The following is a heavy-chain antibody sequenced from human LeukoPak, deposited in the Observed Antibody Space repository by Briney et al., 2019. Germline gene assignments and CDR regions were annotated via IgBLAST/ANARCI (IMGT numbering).Heavy chain of an antibody. J-gene: IGHJ4*02. Sequence: GGSLRLSCAASGFTFSNAWMSWVRQAPGKGLEWVGRIKSKTDGGTTDYAAPVKGRFTISRDDSKNTLYPQMNSLKTEDTAVCYCTTDPPVGYYDSSGYYYIFDYWGQGTLVTVSS. CDR3: TTDPPVGYYDSSGYYYIFDY. D-gene: IGHD3-22*01. CDR1: GFTFSNAW. CDR2: IKSKTDGGTT. V-gene: IGHV3-15*01.